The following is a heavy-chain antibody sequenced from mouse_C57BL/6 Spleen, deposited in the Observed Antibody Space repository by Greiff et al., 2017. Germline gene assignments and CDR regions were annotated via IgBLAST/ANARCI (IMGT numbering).Heavy chain of an antibody. Sequence: EVKLQESGPGLVKPSQSLSLTCSVTGYSITSGYYWNWIRQFPGNKLEWMGYISYDGSNNYNPSLKNRISITRDTSKNQFFLKLNSVTTEDTATYYCARGGIYYYGSLDYWGQGTTLTVSS. J-gene: IGHJ2*01. CDR1: GYSITSGYY. CDR2: ISYDGSN. V-gene: IGHV3-6*01. D-gene: IGHD1-1*01. CDR3: ARGGIYYYGSLDY.